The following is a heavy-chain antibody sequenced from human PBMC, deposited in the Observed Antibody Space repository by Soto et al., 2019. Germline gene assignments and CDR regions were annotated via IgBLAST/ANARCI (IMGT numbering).Heavy chain of an antibody. J-gene: IGHJ5*02. D-gene: IGHD3-10*01. CDR3: ARVLRGVVNWFDP. V-gene: IGHV1-18*01. CDR1: GDTFTNFG. Sequence: HLAQSGPEVKKPGASVTVSCKTSGDTFTNFGLSWVRQAPGQGLEWMGWIATYNTNRNYAQKFQGRLTLTTDTSTSTAYMELKSLGYDDTAVYYCARVLRGVVNWFDPWGQGTLVTVSS. CDR2: IATYNTNR.